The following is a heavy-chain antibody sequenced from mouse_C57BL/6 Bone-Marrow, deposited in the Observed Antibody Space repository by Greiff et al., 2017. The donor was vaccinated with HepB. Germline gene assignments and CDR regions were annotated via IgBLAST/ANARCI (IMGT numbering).Heavy chain of an antibody. J-gene: IGHJ2*01. Sequence: VQLQQSGAELVKPGASVKLSCKASGYTFTSYWMHWVKQRPGQGLEWIGMIHPNSGSTNYNEKFKSKATLTVDKSSSTAYMQLSSLTSEDSAVYYCAREGGITTVVFDYWGQGTTLTVSS. CDR1: GYTFTSYW. V-gene: IGHV1-64*01. CDR3: AREGGITTVVFDY. CDR2: IHPNSGST. D-gene: IGHD1-1*01.